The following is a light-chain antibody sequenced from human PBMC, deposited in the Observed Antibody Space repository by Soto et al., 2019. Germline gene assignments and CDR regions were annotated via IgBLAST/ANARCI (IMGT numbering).Light chain of an antibody. J-gene: IGLJ1*01. Sequence: QSVLTQPPSVSAAPGQKVTIPCSGSSSSIGGNSVSWYQQLPGTAPKLLIYDDNKRPSGIPDRFSGSKSGTSATLGITGFQTGDEADYYCGSWDSSLSAYVFGTGTKVTVL. CDR2: DDN. CDR3: GSWDSSLSAYV. V-gene: IGLV1-51*01. CDR1: SSSIGGNS.